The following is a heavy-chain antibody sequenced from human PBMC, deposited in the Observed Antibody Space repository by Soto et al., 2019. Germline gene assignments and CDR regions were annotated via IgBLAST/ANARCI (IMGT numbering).Heavy chain of an antibody. CDR3: ARGHSSSSLD. CDR2: INPNSGNT. Sequence: ASVKVSCKVSGYTFTSYDINWVRQATGQGLEWMGWINPNSGNTAYAQKFQGRVNMTRNTSTGTASMELSGLRSDDTAVYYCARGHSSSSLDWGQGTLVTVSS. D-gene: IGHD6-6*01. CDR1: GYTFTSYD. J-gene: IGHJ4*02. V-gene: IGHV1-8*01.